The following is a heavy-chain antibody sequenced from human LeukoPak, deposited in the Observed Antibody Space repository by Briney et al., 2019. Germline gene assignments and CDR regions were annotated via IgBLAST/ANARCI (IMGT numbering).Heavy chain of an antibody. CDR1: GGSLSSGSYY. D-gene: IGHD1-26*01. J-gene: IGHJ4*02. Sequence: SETLSLTCTVSGGSLSSGSYYWSWIRQPAGKGLEWIGRIYTSGSTNYNPSLKSRVTISVDTSKNQFSLKLSSVTAADTAVYYCARLGVGATDFDYWGQGTLVTVSS. V-gene: IGHV4-61*02. CDR2: IYTSGST. CDR3: ARLGVGATDFDY.